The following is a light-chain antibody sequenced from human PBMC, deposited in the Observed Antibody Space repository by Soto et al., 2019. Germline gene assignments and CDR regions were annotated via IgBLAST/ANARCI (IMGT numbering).Light chain of an antibody. V-gene: IGLV2-8*01. Sequence: QSALTQPPSASGSPGQSVTISCTGTSSDIGGYNYVSWYQQHPGKAPKLMIYEVSKRPSGVPDRFSGSKSGNTASLNVSGLQAEDEADYYCSSYAGSNTYVFGTGTQLTVL. CDR3: SSYAGSNTYV. CDR2: EVS. CDR1: SSDIGGYNY. J-gene: IGLJ7*01.